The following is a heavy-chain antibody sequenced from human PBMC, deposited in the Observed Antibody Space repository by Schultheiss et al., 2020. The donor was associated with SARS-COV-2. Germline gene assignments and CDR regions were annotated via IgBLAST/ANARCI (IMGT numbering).Heavy chain of an antibody. D-gene: IGHD6-13*01. J-gene: IGHJ1*01. CDR1: GGSIRSGDYY. Sequence: SETLSLTCTVSGGSIRSGDYYWSWIRQPPGNGLEWIGYIYYSGSTYYNPSLKRRVTISVDTSKNQFSLKLSSVTAADTAVYYCARVGSSSWYEYFQHWGQGTLVTVSS. V-gene: IGHV4-30-4*01. CDR2: IYYSGST. CDR3: ARVGSSSWYEYFQH.